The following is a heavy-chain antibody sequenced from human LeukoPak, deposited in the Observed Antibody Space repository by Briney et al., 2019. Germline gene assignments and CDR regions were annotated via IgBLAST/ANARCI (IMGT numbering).Heavy chain of an antibody. CDR3: ARDLRGYVWGSYRPPFYYFDY. CDR2: ISAYNGNT. CDR1: GYTFTSYG. D-gene: IGHD3-16*02. Sequence: ASVKVSCKASGYTFTSYGISWVRQAPGQGLEWMGWISAYNGNTNYAQKLQGRVTMTTDTSTSTAYMELRSLRSDGTAVYYCARDLRGYVWGSYRPPFYYFDYWGQGTLVTVSS. J-gene: IGHJ4*02. V-gene: IGHV1-18*01.